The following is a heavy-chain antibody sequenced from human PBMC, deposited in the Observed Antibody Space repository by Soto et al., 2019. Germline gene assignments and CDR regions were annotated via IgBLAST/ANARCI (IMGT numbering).Heavy chain of an antibody. J-gene: IGHJ4*02. Sequence: LRLSCVVSGFTFSESRMAWVRQAPGKGLEWVSTLSGTGDSAHYTDSVKGRFTISRDNSKNTFYLQMTRLRVEDTAVYYCAKGRLRYDLAGDFDYWGQGTLVTVSS. D-gene: IGHD1-1*01. CDR1: GFTFSESR. CDR3: AKGRLRYDLAGDFDY. CDR2: LSGTGDSA. V-gene: IGHV3-23*01.